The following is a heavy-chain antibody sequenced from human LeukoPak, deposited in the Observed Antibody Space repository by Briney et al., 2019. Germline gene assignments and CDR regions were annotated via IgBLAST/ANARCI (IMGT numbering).Heavy chain of an antibody. V-gene: IGHV3-7*01. CDR1: GFTFSSYW. CDR2: IKEDGSEK. Sequence: GGSLRLSCAASGFTFSSYWMTWVRQAPGKGLEWVANIKEDGSEKYYVDSVKGRFTISRDNAKNSLYLQMNSLRAEDTAVYYCASTSGMKSSKVFDYWGQGTLVTVSS. D-gene: IGHD3-10*01. CDR3: ASTSGMKSSKVFDY. J-gene: IGHJ4*02.